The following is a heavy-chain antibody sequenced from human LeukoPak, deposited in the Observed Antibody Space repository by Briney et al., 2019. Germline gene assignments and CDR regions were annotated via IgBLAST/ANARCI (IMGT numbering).Heavy chain of an antibody. D-gene: IGHD2-2*01. J-gene: IGHJ3*01. CDR2: ISGYNGKI. V-gene: IGHV1-18*01. Sequence: ASVKVSCKASGHTFVSYGISWVRQAPGQGLEWMGWISGYNGKINYAQKFRGRVTMTTDTSTSTAYLELRSLTSEDTAVYYCARRFCSSVSCYDDDAFDVWGQGTLVTVSS. CDR3: ARRFCSSVSCYDDDAFDV. CDR1: GHTFVSYG.